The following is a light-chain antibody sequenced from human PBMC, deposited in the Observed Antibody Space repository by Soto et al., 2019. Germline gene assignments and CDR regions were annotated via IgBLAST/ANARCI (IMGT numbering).Light chain of an antibody. Sequence: DMQMTQSPSTLSASVGDRVTITCRASQSISSWLAWYQQKPGKAPKLLIYKASSLESGVPSRFSGSGSGTEFTPTISSLQPDDFATYYCQQYNSYSVTFGQGTKVEIK. CDR2: KAS. V-gene: IGKV1-5*03. CDR1: QSISSW. CDR3: QQYNSYSVT. J-gene: IGKJ1*01.